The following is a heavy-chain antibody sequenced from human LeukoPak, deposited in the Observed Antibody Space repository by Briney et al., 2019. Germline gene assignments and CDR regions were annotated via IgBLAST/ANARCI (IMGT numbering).Heavy chain of an antibody. V-gene: IGHV4-34*01. CDR1: GGSFSGYY. CDR2: INHSGST. D-gene: IGHD3-22*01. J-gene: IGHJ4*02. Sequence: SETLSLTCAVYGGSFSGYYWSWIRRPPGKGLEWIGEINHSGSTNYNPSLKSRVTISVDTSKNQFSLKLSSVTAADTAVYYCARGRAPYYYDSSGYFYWGQGTLVTVSS. CDR3: ARGRAPYYYDSSGYFY.